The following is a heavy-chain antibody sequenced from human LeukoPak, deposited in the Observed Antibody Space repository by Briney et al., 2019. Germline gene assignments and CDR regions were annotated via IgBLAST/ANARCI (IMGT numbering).Heavy chain of an antibody. J-gene: IGHJ5*02. CDR2: INTDGTDT. Sequence: GGSLRLSCGASGLVLSKLWMNWVRQAPGGGLVWVARINTDGTDTSYADSVKGRFTISRDNPKDTLYLQRNSLRPEDMAVCYCAKSNLFDPWGQGTLVTVSS. V-gene: IGHV3-74*01. CDR1: GLVLSKLW. CDR3: AKSNLFDP.